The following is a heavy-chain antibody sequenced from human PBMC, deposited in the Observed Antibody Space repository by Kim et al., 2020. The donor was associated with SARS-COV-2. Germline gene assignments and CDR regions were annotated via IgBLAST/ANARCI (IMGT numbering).Heavy chain of an antibody. CDR3: ARTPSIAARPGYWYFDL. V-gene: IGHV3-53*01. D-gene: IGHD6-6*01. CDR1: GFTVSSNY. J-gene: IGHJ2*01. Sequence: GGSLRLSCAASGFTVSSNYMSWVRQAPGKGLEWVSVIYSGGSTYYADSVKGRFTISRDNSKNTLYLQMNSLRAEDTAVYYCARTPSIAARPGYWYFDLWGRGTLVTVSS. CDR2: IYSGGST.